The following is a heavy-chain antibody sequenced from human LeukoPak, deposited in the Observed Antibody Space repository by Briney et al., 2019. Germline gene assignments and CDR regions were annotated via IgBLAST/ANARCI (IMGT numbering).Heavy chain of an antibody. J-gene: IGHJ4*02. CDR3: ARKAAAYYFVY. V-gene: IGHV3-30*02. CDR2: MQYDGSEE. D-gene: IGHD2-2*01. CDR1: GFSFSTYG. Sequence: GGSLRLSCAASGFSFSTYGMHWVRQAPGKGLEWVTFMQYDGSEEYHADSVKGRFAISRDNSKNTLYLQMDSLRGEDTAVYYCARKAAAYYFVYWGQGTLVTVSS.